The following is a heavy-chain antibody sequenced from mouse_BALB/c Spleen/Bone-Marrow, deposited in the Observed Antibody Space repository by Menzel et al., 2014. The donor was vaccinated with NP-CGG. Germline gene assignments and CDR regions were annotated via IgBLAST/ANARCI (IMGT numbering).Heavy chain of an antibody. CDR3: ARDENYDIYWYFDV. V-gene: IGHV7-3*02. CDR1: GFTFTDYY. Sequence: EVQGVESGGGLVQPGGSLRLSCATSGFTFTDYYMSWVRQTPGKALEWLGFIGNKANGYTADYSVSVKGRFTISRDNSQNILYLQMNTLRAEDSATYYCARDENYDIYWYFDVWGAGTTVTVSS. CDR2: IGNKANGYTA. J-gene: IGHJ1*01. D-gene: IGHD1-1*01.